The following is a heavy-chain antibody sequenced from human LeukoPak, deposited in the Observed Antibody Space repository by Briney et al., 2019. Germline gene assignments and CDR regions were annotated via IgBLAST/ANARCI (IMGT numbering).Heavy chain of an antibody. V-gene: IGHV3-23*01. CDR2: ISGSGGGT. J-gene: IGHJ4*02. CDR1: GITLSNYG. CDR3: AKRGVVIRVILVGFHKEAYYFDA. Sequence: GGSLRLSCAVSGITLSNYGMSWVRQAPGEGLEWVAGISGSGGGTVYADSVKGRFTISRDNRKNTLYLQMNSLRADDTAVYSCAKRGVVIRVILVGFHKEAYYFDAWGQGALVTVSP. D-gene: IGHD3-22*01.